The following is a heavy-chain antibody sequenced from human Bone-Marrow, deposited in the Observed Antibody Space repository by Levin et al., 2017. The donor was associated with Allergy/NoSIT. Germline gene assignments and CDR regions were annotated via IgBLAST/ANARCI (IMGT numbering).Heavy chain of an antibody. V-gene: IGHV5-51*01. CDR2: IDPSDSET. D-gene: IGHD4-17*01. CDR1: GYSFTSHW. Sequence: GESLKISCQGSGYSFTSHWIGWVRQLPGKGLEWVGIIDPSDSETRYSPSFQGQVTISADKSISIAYLQWSSLKASDSAMYYCATPMDYGDFNKLDFWGQGTLVTVSP. CDR3: ATPMDYGDFNKLDF. J-gene: IGHJ4*02.